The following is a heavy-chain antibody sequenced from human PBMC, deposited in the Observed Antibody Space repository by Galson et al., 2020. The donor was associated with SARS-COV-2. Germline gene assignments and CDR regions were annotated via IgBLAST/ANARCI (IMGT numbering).Heavy chain of an antibody. V-gene: IGHV1-18*01. CDR1: GYTFTSYG. CDR3: ARDRAYCSSTGCYGDYFDY. Sequence: ASVKVPCKASGYTFTSYGISWVRQAPGQGLEWMGWISAYNGNTNYAQKLQGRVTMTTDTSTSTAYMELRSLRSDDTAVYYCARDRAYCSSTGCYGDYFDYWGQGTLVTGSS. CDR2: ISAYNGNT. J-gene: IGHJ4*02. D-gene: IGHD2-2*01.